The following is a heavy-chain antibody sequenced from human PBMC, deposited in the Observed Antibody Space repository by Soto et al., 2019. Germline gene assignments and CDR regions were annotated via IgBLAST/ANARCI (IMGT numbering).Heavy chain of an antibody. Sequence: QITLKESGPTLVKPTQTLTLTCTFSGFSLTTRGVGVGWIRQPPGKALECLALIYWDDDKRYSPSLQGRLSITKNTYTNQVVLTMTNVDPVDTATYYCAHIPNYYQYDWFDPWGQGTLVSVSS. J-gene: IGHJ5*02. CDR1: GFSLTTRGVG. D-gene: IGHD3-16*01. V-gene: IGHV2-5*02. CDR2: IYWDDDK. CDR3: AHIPNYYQYDWFDP.